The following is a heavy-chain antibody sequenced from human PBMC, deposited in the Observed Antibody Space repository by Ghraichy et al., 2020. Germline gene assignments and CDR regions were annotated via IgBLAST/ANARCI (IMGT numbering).Heavy chain of an antibody. CDR2: IYYSGST. Sequence: SETLSLTCTVSGGSISSSSYYWGWIRQPPGKGLEWIGSIYYSGSTYYNPSLKSRVTISVDTSKNQFSLKLSSVTAADTAVYYCARADTGTTSVDAFDIWGQGTMVTVSS. D-gene: IGHD1-7*01. V-gene: IGHV4-39*01. CDR1: GGSISSSSYY. CDR3: ARADTGTTSVDAFDI. J-gene: IGHJ3*02.